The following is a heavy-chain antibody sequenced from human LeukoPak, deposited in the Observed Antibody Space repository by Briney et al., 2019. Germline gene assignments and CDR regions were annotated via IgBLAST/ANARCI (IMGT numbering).Heavy chain of an antibody. V-gene: IGHV3-23*01. Sequence: RPGGSLRLSCAASGFTFSSYAMSWVRQAPGKGLEWVSAISGSGGSTYYADSVKGRFTISRDNSKNTLYLQMNSLRAEDTAVYYCAKSVMVPSDAFDIWGQGTMVTVSS. CDR2: ISGSGGST. CDR1: GFTFSSYA. CDR3: AKSVMVPSDAFDI. D-gene: IGHD4/OR15-4a*01. J-gene: IGHJ3*02.